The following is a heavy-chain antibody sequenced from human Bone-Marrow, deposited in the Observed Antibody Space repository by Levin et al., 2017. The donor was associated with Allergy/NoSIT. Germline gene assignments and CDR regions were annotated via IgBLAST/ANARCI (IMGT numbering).Heavy chain of an antibody. CDR2: IIPTFPTA. D-gene: IGHD2-21*02. CDR3: ASQQSCGGDCYFFHP. J-gene: IGHJ5*02. V-gene: IGHV1-69*06. CDR1: GGTFSGHV. Sequence: SVKVSCKASGGTFSGHVVTWVRQAPGQGLEWMGGIIPTFPTADYAHKFQDRVTIIADKSTGTVYMELSSLKSEDTATYYCASQQSCGGDCYFFHPWGQGTLVTVFS.